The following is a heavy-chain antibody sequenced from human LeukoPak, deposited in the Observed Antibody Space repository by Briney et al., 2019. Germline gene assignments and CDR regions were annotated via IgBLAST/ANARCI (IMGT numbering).Heavy chain of an antibody. CDR3: AKSGGYSYGGYDY. V-gene: IGHV3-9*01. CDR2: ISWNSGSI. Sequence: GRSLRLSCAASGFTFDDYAMHWVRQVPGKGLEWVSGISWNSGSIGYADSVKGRFTISRDNAKNSLYLQMNSLRAEDTALYYCAKSGGYSYGGYDYWGQGTLVTVSS. CDR1: GFTFDDYA. J-gene: IGHJ4*02. D-gene: IGHD5-18*01.